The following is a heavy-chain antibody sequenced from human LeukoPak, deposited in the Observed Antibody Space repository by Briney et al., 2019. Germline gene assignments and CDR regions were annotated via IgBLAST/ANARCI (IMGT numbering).Heavy chain of an antibody. CDR2: INYSGST. Sequence: KPSETLSLTCAVYGGSFSGYYWSWIRQPPGKGLEWIGEINYSGSTNYNPSLKSRVTISVDTSKNQFSLKLSSVTAADTAVYYCARSYYDILTGPHFDYWGQGTLVTVSS. CDR1: GGSFSGYY. V-gene: IGHV4-34*01. CDR3: ARSYYDILTGPHFDY. D-gene: IGHD3-9*01. J-gene: IGHJ4*02.